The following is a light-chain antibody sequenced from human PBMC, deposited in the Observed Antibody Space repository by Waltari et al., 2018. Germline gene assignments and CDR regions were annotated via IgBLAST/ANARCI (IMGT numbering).Light chain of an antibody. CDR1: SSDVGNYNY. CDR3: SSYTSSSTRVL. CDR2: EVS. V-gene: IGLV2-14*01. Sequence: QSALTQPASVSGSPGQSITISCTGTSSDVGNYNYVSWYQQHPGKAPKLMIYEVSNRPSGVPGRFSGSKSGNTASLTISGLQAEDEADYYCSSYTSSSTRVLFGGGTKLTVL. J-gene: IGLJ2*01.